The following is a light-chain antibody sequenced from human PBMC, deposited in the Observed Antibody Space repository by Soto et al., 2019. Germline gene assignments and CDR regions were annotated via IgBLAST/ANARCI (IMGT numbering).Light chain of an antibody. CDR3: QSYDSTLSARYV. Sequence: QSVLTQPPSVSGAPGQRVTIYCTGSSSNIGANYDVHWYQQRPGTAPKLLIFGNSKRPSGVPDRFSGSKSGTSASLAITGLQAEDEGDYYCQSYDSTLSARYVFGTGTKLTVL. CDR2: GNS. V-gene: IGLV1-40*01. CDR1: SSNIGANYD. J-gene: IGLJ1*01.